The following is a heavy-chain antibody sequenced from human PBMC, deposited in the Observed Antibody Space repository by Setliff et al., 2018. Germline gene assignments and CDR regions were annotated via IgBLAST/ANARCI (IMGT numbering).Heavy chain of an antibody. V-gene: IGHV3-21*01. D-gene: IGHD3-22*01. Sequence: PGGSLRLSCAASGFTFSNHTMNWVRQAPGKGLEWVSSISSSNTYKYYADSLKGRFTISRDDAKNSLYLQIDSLRDEDTAVYYCARNPYESSDHLPFYYYFMDVWGKGTTVTVSS. CDR3: ARNPYESSDHLPFYYYFMDV. J-gene: IGHJ6*03. CDR2: ISSSNTYK. CDR1: GFTFSNHT.